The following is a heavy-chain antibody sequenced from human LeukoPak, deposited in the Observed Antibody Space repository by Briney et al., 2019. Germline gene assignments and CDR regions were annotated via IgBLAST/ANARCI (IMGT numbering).Heavy chain of an antibody. CDR1: GGTFSTFG. V-gene: IGHV1-69*06. J-gene: IGHJ2*01. Sequence: SVKVSCKASGGTFSTFGISWVRQAPGQGLEWMGGIIPIFGTANYAQKFQGRVTITADKSTSTAYMELSSLRSEDTAVYYCARIVVDTGWYFDLWGRGTLVTVSS. CDR3: ARIVVDTGWYFDL. D-gene: IGHD2-15*01. CDR2: IIPIFGTA.